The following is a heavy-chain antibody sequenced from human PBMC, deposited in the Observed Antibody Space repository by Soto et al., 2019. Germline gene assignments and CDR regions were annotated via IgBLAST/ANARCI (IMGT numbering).Heavy chain of an antibody. Sequence: SETLSLTCAVYGGSFSGYYWSWIRQPPGKGLEWIGEINHSGSTNYNPSLKSRVTISVDTSKNQFSLKLSSVTAADTAVYYCARAYGGPYSTSNWFDPWGQGTLVTVS. J-gene: IGHJ5*02. D-gene: IGHD6-6*01. CDR3: ARAYGGPYSTSNWFDP. CDR2: INHSGST. CDR1: GGSFSGYY. V-gene: IGHV4-34*01.